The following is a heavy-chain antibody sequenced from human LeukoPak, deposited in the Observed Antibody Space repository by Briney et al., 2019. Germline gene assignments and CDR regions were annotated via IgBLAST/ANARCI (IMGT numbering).Heavy chain of an antibody. CDR2: ISYDGSNK. CDR1: GFTLSSYG. J-gene: IGHJ4*02. V-gene: IGHV3-30*18. Sequence: PGGSLRLSCGASGFTLSSYGMHWVRQAPGEGLEGVAVISYDGSNKYYADSVKGRFTISRDNSKNTLYLQMNSLRAEDTAVYYCAKAKRDGWDLHSGFDYWGQETLVTVSS. CDR3: AKAKRDGWDLHSGFDY. D-gene: IGHD1-26*01.